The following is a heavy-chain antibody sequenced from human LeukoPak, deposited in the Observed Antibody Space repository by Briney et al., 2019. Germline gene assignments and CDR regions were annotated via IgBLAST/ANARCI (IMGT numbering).Heavy chain of an antibody. CDR2: IYHSGYT. CDR1: GYSIRTGYY. J-gene: IGHJ4*02. CDR3: AREIDPGNDY. V-gene: IGHV4-38-2*02. Sequence: SETLSLTCTVSGYSIRTGYYWAWIRQPPGKGLQWTGSIYHSGYTYLTPSLNSRVTISVDSSKNQFSLKIKSLTAADTAVYYCAREIDPGNDYWGQGILVTVSS.